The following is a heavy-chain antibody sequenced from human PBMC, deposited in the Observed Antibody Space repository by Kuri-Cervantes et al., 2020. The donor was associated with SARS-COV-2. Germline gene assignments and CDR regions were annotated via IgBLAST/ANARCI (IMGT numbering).Heavy chain of an antibody. CDR2: ISSSSSTI. Sequence: LSLTCAASGFTFSSYSMNWVRQAPGKGLEWVSYISSSSSTIYCADSVKGRFTISRDNAKNSLYLQMNSLRDEDTAVYYCARAISSWFDYWGQGTLVTVSS. V-gene: IGHV3-48*02. CDR1: GFTFSSYS. D-gene: IGHD6-13*01. CDR3: ARAISSWFDY. J-gene: IGHJ4*02.